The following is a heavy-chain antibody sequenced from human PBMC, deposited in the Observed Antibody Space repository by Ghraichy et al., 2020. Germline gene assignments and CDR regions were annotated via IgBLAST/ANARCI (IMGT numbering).Heavy chain of an antibody. V-gene: IGHV3-30-3*01. D-gene: IGHD4-11*01. CDR2: ISYDGSNK. CDR3: ARDLPYSYLDY. J-gene: IGHJ4*02. CDR1: GFTFSSYA. Sequence: LSLTCAASGFTFSSYAMHWVRQAPGKGLEWVAVISYDGSNKYYADSVKGRFTISRDNSKNTLYLQMNSLRAEDTAVYYCARDLPYSYLDYWGQGTLVTISS.